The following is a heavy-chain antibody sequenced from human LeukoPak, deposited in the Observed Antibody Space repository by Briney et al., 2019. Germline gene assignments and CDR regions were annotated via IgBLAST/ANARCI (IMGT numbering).Heavy chain of an antibody. Sequence: SETLSLTCAVYGGSSSGYYWSWIRQPPGKGLEWIGEINHSGSTNYNPSLKSRVTISVDTSKNQFSLKLSSVTAADTAVYYCAREYCSGGSCYAPGDYYYYYGMDVWGQGTTVTVSS. V-gene: IGHV4-34*01. CDR3: AREYCSGGSCYAPGDYYYYYGMDV. CDR1: GGSSSGYY. D-gene: IGHD2-15*01. CDR2: INHSGST. J-gene: IGHJ6*02.